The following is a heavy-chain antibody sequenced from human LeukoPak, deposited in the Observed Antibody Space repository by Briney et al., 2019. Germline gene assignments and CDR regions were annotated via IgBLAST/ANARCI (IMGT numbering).Heavy chain of an antibody. D-gene: IGHD5-24*01. CDR1: GFTFSSYG. V-gene: IGHV3-7*01. J-gene: IGHJ4*02. Sequence: GGSLRLSCAASGFTFSSYGMHWVRQAPGKGLECLANIKQDGSETYYADSVKGRFTISRDNAKNSLYLQMNSLRAEDTAVYYCARETPRRGETRDGYRWGQGTLVTVSS. CDR2: IKQDGSET. CDR3: ARETPRRGETRDGYR.